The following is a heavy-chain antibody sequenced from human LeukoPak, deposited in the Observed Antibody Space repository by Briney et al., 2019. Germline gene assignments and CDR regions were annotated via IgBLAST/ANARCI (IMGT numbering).Heavy chain of an antibody. Sequence: GGSLRLSCAASGFTFSSYEMNWVRQAPGKGLEWVSYISSSGSTIYYADSLKGRFTISRDNAKNSLYLQMNSLRAEDTAVYYCERDPGFLEWLGSDAFDIWGQGTMVTVSS. CDR2: ISSSGSTI. V-gene: IGHV3-48*03. CDR1: GFTFSSYE. D-gene: IGHD3-3*01. J-gene: IGHJ3*02. CDR3: ERDPGFLEWLGSDAFDI.